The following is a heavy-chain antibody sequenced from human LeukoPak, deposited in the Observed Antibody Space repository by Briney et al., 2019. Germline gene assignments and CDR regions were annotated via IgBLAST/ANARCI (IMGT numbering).Heavy chain of an antibody. CDR3: TRPSTPGVDYYYMDV. J-gene: IGHJ6*03. CDR1: GFTFSGSA. CDR2: IRSKANSYAT. D-gene: IGHD5/OR15-5a*01. Sequence: GGSLKLSCAASGFTFSGSAMHWVRQASRKGLEWVGRIRSKANSYATAYAASVKGRFTISRDDSKNTAYLQMNSLKTEDTAVYYCTRPSTPGVDYYYMDVWGKGTTVTVSS. V-gene: IGHV3-73*01.